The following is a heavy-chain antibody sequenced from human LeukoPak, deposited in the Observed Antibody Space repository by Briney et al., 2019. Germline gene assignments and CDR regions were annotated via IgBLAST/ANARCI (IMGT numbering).Heavy chain of an antibody. Sequence: ASVKVSCKASGYTFTGYYMHWVRQAPGQGLEWMGWINPNSGGTNYAQKFQGRVTMTRDTSISTAYMELSRLRSDDTAVYYCATAVPAAPDYYYYYTDVWGKGTTVIISS. CDR1: GYTFTGYY. CDR3: ATAVPAAPDYYYYYTDV. V-gene: IGHV1-2*02. D-gene: IGHD2-2*01. J-gene: IGHJ6*03. CDR2: INPNSGGT.